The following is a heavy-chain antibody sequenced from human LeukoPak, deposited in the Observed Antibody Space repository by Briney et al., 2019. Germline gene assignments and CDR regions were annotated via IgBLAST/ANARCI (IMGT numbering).Heavy chain of an antibody. V-gene: IGHV3-7*01. D-gene: IGHD5-12*01. CDR3: ARAGGYASSWAY. Sequence: GGSLRLSCAASGFTFSSYWMSWLRQAPGKGLEWVANIKQDGSEKNYVDSVKGRFTISRDNAKNSLDLQMNSLRGEDTAVYYCARAGGYASSWAYWGQGALVTVSS. CDR1: GFTFSSYW. CDR2: IKQDGSEK. J-gene: IGHJ4*02.